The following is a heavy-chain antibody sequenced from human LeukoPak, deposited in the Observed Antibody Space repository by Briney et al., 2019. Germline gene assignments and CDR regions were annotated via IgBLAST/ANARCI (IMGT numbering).Heavy chain of an antibody. CDR1: GFTFSSYG. D-gene: IGHD3-22*01. Sequence: PGGTLRLSCAASGFTFSSYGMNWVRQAPGKGLEWVSSVSGSGGSTYYGDAVKGRFTISRDNSKNTLNLHMNSLRAEDTAVYYCAKDPTHYRVWDYYETIGLSYWGQGTLVTVSS. CDR2: VSGSGGST. CDR3: AKDPTHYRVWDYYETIGLSY. V-gene: IGHV3-23*01. J-gene: IGHJ4*02.